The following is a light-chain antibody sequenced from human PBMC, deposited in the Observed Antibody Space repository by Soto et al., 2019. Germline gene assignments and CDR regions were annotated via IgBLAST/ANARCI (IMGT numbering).Light chain of an antibody. V-gene: IGLV2-14*01. CDR3: ASHTGETVYV. CDR2: EFS. Sequence: QSPLTQPASGSGSPGKAITSSCTGSNVDVGGYNYVAWYPHPPRKSPTILHFEFSIRPSGVAIRFSGSKSGYMASITITWVQSEDEADYYRASHTGETVYVFGSGTKVTVL. J-gene: IGLJ1*01. CDR1: NVDVGGYNY.